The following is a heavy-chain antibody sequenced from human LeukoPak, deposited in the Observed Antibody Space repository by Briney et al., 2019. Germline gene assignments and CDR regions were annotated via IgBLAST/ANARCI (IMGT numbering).Heavy chain of an antibody. CDR1: GFTFDDYA. Sequence: PGRSLRLSCAASGFTFDDYAMHWVRQAPGKGLEWVSGISWNSGSIGYADSVKGRFTISRDNAKNSLYLQMNSLRAEDTALYYCAKAPYSSSWYAFDIWGQGTTVTVSS. V-gene: IGHV3-9*01. J-gene: IGHJ3*02. CDR3: AKAPYSSSWYAFDI. CDR2: ISWNSGSI. D-gene: IGHD6-13*01.